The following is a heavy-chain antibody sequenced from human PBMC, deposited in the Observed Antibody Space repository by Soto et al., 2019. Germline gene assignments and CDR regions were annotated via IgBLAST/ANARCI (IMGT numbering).Heavy chain of an antibody. CDR1: GGSFSGYY. CDR3: ARGYSSSWGPPTSGGRYFQH. CDR2: INHSGST. J-gene: IGHJ1*01. D-gene: IGHD6-13*01. V-gene: IGHV4-34*01. Sequence: QVQLQQWGAGLLKPSETLSLTCAVYGGSFSGYYWSWIRQPPGKGLEWIGEINHSGSTNYNPSLKSRVTISVDTSKNQFSLKLSSVTAADTAVYYCARGYSSSWGPPTSGGRYFQHWGQGTLVTVSS.